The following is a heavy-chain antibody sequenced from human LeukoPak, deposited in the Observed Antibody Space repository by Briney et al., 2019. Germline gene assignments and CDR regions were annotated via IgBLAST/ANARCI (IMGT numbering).Heavy chain of an antibody. D-gene: IGHD5-12*01. J-gene: IGHJ4*02. CDR2: IIPILGIA. Sequence: SVKVTCKASGGTFSSYAISWVRQAPGQGLEWMGRIIPILGIANYAQKFQGRVTITANKSTSTAYMELSSLRSEDTAVYYCARDNSGYDLAYWGQGTLVTVSS. CDR3: ARDNSGYDLAY. V-gene: IGHV1-69*04. CDR1: GGTFSSYA.